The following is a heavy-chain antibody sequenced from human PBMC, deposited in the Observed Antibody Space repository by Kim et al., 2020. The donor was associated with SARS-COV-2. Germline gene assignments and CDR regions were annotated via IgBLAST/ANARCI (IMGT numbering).Heavy chain of an antibody. Sequence: YADSVKGRFTISRDNAKNSLYLQMNSLRAEDTAVYYCARRDYGDYSAFDIWGQGTMVTVSS. J-gene: IGHJ3*02. D-gene: IGHD4-17*01. CDR3: ARRDYGDYSAFDI. V-gene: IGHV3-11*04.